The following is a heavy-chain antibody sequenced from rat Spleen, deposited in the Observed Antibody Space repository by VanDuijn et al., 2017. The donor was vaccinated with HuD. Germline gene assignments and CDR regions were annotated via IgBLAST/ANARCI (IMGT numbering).Heavy chain of an antibody. J-gene: IGHJ2*01. CDR3: TRGYAHY. D-gene: IGHD1-12*03. CDR1: GFTFNDYY. CDR2: IDYEGSGT. Sequence: EVQLVESDGGLVQPGRSMTLSCAVSGFTFNDYYMAWVRQAPRKGLEWVASIDYEGSGTYYGDSVKGRFTISRDNAQNTLYLQMNSLRSEDTATYYCTRGYAHYWGQGVMVTVSS. V-gene: IGHV5-22*01.